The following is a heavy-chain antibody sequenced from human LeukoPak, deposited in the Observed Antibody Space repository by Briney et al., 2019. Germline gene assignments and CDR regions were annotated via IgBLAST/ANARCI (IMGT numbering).Heavy chain of an antibody. CDR2: ISYDGSNK. J-gene: IGHJ4*02. V-gene: IGHV3-30-3*01. D-gene: IGHD5/OR15-5a*01. CDR1: GFTFSSYA. Sequence: GGSLRLSCAASGFTFSSYAMHWVRQAPGKGLEWVAVISYDGSNKYYADSVKGRFTISRDNSKNTLYLQMNSLKTEDTAVYYCTTDLRSFDYWGQGTLVTVSS. CDR3: TTDLRSFDY.